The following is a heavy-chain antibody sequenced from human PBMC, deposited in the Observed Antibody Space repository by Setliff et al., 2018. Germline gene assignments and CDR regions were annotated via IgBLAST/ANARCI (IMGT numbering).Heavy chain of an antibody. CDR1: GGSISSSSSY. J-gene: IGHJ3*02. Sequence: SETLSLTCTVSGGSISSSSSYWGWLRQPPGKGLEWIGSIYYSGSTYYNPSLKSRVTVSVDTPKNLFSLKLSSVTAADTAVYYCARGLAVIRAFDIWGQGTMVTVSS. CDR2: IYYSGST. V-gene: IGHV4-39*01. D-gene: IGHD3-10*01. CDR3: ARGLAVIRAFDI.